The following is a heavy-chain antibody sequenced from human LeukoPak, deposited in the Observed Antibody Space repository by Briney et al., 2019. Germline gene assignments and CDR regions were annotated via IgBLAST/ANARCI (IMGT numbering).Heavy chain of an antibody. V-gene: IGHV3-11*04. D-gene: IGHD5-12*01. Sequence: GGSLRLSCAASGFTFSDYYMSWIRQAPGKGLEWVSYISSSVSTIYYADSVKGRFTISRDNAKNSLYLQMNSLRADDTALYYCAAARWLYALDVWGQGTTVTVSS. CDR1: GFTFSDYY. J-gene: IGHJ6*02. CDR3: AAARWLYALDV. CDR2: ISSSVSTI.